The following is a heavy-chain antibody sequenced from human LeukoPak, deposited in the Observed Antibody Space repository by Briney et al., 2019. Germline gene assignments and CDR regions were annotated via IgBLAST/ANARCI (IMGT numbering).Heavy chain of an antibody. J-gene: IGHJ4*02. CDR2: INHSGST. CDR3: ARGLNDSWTGENY. Sequence: SETLSLTCAVYDVSFSGYYWSWIRQPPGKGLEWIGEINHSGSTNYNPSLKSRVTISLDTSKSQFSLKVRYVTAADTAVYYCARGLNDSWTGENYWGQGTLVTVSS. V-gene: IGHV4-34*01. CDR1: DVSFSGYY. D-gene: IGHD3-3*01.